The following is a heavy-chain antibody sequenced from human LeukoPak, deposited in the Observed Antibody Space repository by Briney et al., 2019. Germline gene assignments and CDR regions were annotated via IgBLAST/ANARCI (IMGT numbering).Heavy chain of an antibody. Sequence: SETLSLTCTVSGGSISSSSHYWGWIRQPPGKGLEWIGSIYYSGSTYYNPSLKSRVTISVDTSKNQFSLKLSSVTAADTAVYYCARRVTGTETLDYWGQGTLVTVSS. CDR1: GGSISSSSHY. CDR3: ARRVTGTETLDY. CDR2: IYYSGST. J-gene: IGHJ4*02. D-gene: IGHD1-20*01. V-gene: IGHV4-39*01.